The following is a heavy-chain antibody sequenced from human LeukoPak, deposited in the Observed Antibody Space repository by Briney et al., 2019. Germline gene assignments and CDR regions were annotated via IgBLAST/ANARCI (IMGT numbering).Heavy chain of an antibody. D-gene: IGHD6-13*01. CDR1: GGSISRYY. V-gene: IGHV4-59*08. CDR3: AANRYSSSWYVGVY. J-gene: IGHJ4*02. Sequence: SETLSLTCSVSGGSISRYYGRWIRQPRGKGVEWIGYIYYSGSTNYNPSLKSRVTISVDTSKNQFSLKLSSVTAADTAVYYCAANRYSSSWYVGVYWGQGTLVTVSS. CDR2: IYYSGST.